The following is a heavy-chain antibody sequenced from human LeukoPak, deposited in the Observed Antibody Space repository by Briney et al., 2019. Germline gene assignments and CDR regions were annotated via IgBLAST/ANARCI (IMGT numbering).Heavy chain of an antibody. J-gene: IGHJ4*02. CDR3: ARGAVVVPAALFPFDY. V-gene: IGHV1-46*01. CDR2: INPSGGST. D-gene: IGHD2-2*01. Sequence: ASVKVSCKASGYTFTSYYMHWVRQAPGQGLEWMGIINPSGGSTSYAQKFQGRVTMTRDMSTSTVYMELSSLRSEDTAVYYCARGAVVVPAALFPFDYWGQGTLVTVSS. CDR1: GYTFTSYY.